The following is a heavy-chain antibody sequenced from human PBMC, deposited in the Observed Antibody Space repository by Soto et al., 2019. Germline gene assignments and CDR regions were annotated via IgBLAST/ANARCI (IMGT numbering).Heavy chain of an antibody. V-gene: IGHV3-74*01. CDR3: TRAFDNWNDKAASGLDV. Sequence: ELQLVESGGGLVQPGGSLRLSCAASGFTFSTYWMHWVRQAPGKGLVWVSRINTDGSSTTYADSVEGRFTISRDNAKNRLYLEMNSLGAEDTAVYYCTRAFDNWNDKAASGLDVWGQGTTVTVSS. CDR2: INTDGSST. J-gene: IGHJ6*02. CDR1: GFTFSTYW. D-gene: IGHD1-20*01.